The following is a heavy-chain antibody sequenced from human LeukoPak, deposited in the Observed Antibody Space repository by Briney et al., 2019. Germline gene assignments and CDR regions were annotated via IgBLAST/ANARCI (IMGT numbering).Heavy chain of an antibody. J-gene: IGHJ4*02. CDR1: GFIISSYG. D-gene: IGHD3-22*01. CDR2: IWYDGSNK. V-gene: IGHV3-33*01. CDR3: ARDKWRENYDSSGYYDY. Sequence: AGGSLRLSCEASGFIISSYGMHWVRQAPGKGLEWVAVIWYDGSNKYYADSVKGRFTISRDNSKNTLYLQMNSLRAEDTAVYYCARDKWRENYDSSGYYDYWGQGTLVTVSS.